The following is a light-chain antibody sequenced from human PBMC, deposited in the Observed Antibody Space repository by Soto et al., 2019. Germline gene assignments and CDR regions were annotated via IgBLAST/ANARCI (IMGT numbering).Light chain of an antibody. V-gene: IGKV3-20*01. CDR2: GAS. CDR3: QQYSSSPPEFT. Sequence: EIVLTQSPGTLSLSPGERATLSCRASQSISSSYLSWYQQRPGQPPRPLICGASYRATGIPDRFSGSGSGKDFTLTISRVEPEDFAVYYCQQYSSSPPEFTFGPGTRVDSK. J-gene: IGKJ3*01. CDR1: QSISSSY.